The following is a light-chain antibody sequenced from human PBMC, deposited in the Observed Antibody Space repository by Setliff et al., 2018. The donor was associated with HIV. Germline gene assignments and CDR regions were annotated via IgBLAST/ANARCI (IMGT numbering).Light chain of an antibody. CDR3: SSYTTSSTLPYV. CDR1: NSDVGSHNL. J-gene: IGLJ1*01. V-gene: IGLV2-14*02. CDR2: EVN. Sequence: QSALAQPASVSGSPGQSITASCTGTNSDVGSHNLVSWYQQYPGKAPKLLIYEVNKRPSGVSNRFSGSKSGNTASLTISGLQTEDEADYYCSSYTTSSTLPYVFGTGTKVTVL.